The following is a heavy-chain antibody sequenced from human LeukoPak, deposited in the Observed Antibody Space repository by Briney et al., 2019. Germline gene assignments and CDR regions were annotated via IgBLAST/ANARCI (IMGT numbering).Heavy chain of an antibody. D-gene: IGHD3-10*01. V-gene: IGHV6-1*01. CDR2: TYYRSKWYN. CDR3: ARDLEGSGSYYSGRRRNWFDP. CDR1: GDSVSSNSAA. Sequence: SQTLSLTCAISGDSVSSNSAAWNWIRQSPSRGLEWLGRTYYRSKWYNDYAASVKSRITINPDTSKNQFSLQLNSVTPEDTAVYYCARDLEGSGSYYSGRRRNWFDPWGQGTLVTVSS. J-gene: IGHJ5*02.